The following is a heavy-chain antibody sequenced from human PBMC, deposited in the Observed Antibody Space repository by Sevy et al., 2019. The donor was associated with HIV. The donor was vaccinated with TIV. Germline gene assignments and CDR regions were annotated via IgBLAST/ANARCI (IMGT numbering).Heavy chain of an antibody. J-gene: IGHJ6*02. V-gene: IGHV1-69*13. CDR3: ARGGPDDILTHYGMDV. CDR2: IIPILGTT. Sequence: ASVKVSYKAFGGSFSFYGISWVRQAPGQGLEWMAGIIPILGTTKYAQKFQGRVTITADESTSTVYMELTSLRSEDTAVYYCARGGPDDILTHYGMDVWGQGTTVTVSS. D-gene: IGHD3-9*01. CDR1: GGSFSFYG.